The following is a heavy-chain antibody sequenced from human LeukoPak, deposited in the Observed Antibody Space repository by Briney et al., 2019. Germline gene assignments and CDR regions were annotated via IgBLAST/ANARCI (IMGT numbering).Heavy chain of an antibody. Sequence: GGSLRLSCAATGFTFRSYNMSWVRQAPGKGLEWVSFISSSDRYIYYADSVKGRFTISRDNSKNTLYLQMNSLRVEDTAVYYCAKDVGSSPVATDYWGQGTLVTVSS. J-gene: IGHJ4*02. CDR3: AKDVGSSPVATDY. CDR2: ISSSDRYI. CDR1: GFTFRSYN. V-gene: IGHV3-21*04. D-gene: IGHD6-6*01.